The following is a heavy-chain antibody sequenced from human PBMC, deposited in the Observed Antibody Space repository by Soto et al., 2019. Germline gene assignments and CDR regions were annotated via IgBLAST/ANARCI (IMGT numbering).Heavy chain of an antibody. CDR3: ARVWGSSGYPDY. CDR2: IYYSGST. V-gene: IGHV4-31*03. D-gene: IGHD3-22*01. Sequence: SETLSLTCTVSGGSISSGGYYWSWIRQHPGKGLEWIGYIYYSGSTYYNPSLKSRVTISVDTSKNQFSLKLSSVTAADTAVYYCARVWGSSGYPDYWGQGTLVTVSS. CDR1: GGSISSGGYY. J-gene: IGHJ4*02.